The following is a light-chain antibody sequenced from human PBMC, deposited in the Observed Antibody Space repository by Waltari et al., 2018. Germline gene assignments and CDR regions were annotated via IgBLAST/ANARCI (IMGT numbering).Light chain of an antibody. CDR3: SSYTTTSTRL. V-gene: IGLV2-14*03. Sequence: QSALTQPASVSGSPGQSITISCTGTSSDVGPYHYVSWYQQHPGKAPKLIIYDVSYRPSGISNRFSGSKSGNTASLTISGLQTEDEADYYCSSYTTTSTRLFGGGTKLTVL. CDR2: DVS. J-gene: IGLJ2*01. CDR1: SSDVGPYHY.